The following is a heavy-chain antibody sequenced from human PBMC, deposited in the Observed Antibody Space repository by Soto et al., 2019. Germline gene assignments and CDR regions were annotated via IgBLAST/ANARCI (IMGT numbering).Heavy chain of an antibody. D-gene: IGHD2-8*02. V-gene: IGHV4-59*01. CDR1: GGSIRGYY. CDR2: IYYSGST. CDR3: AREFKAGGGYNWFDP. Sequence: SETLSLSCTVSGGSIRGYYWSWGRQPPGKGLEWIGYIYYSGSTNYNPSLKSRVTISVDTSKNQFSLKLSSVTAADTAVYYCAREFKAGGGYNWFDPWGQGTMVTVSS. J-gene: IGHJ5*02.